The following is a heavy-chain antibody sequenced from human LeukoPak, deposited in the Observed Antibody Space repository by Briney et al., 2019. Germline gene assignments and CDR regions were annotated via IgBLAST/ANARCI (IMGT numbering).Heavy chain of an antibody. J-gene: IGHJ4*02. V-gene: IGHV3-15*01. Sequence: GGSLRLSFAASGFTFSNAWMSWVRQAPGKGLEWVGRIKSKTDGGTTDYAAPVKGRFTISRDDSKNTLYLQMNSLKTEDTAVYYCTTEITMVRGVITVFDYWGQGTLVTVSS. CDR1: GFTFSNAW. CDR2: IKSKTDGGTT. CDR3: TTEITMVRGVITVFDY. D-gene: IGHD3-10*01.